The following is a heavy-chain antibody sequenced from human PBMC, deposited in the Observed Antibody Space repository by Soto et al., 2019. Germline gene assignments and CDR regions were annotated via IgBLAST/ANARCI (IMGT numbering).Heavy chain of an antibody. CDR3: AKGSNYYDSSGYPDYYGMDV. Sequence: PGGSLRLSCAASGFTFSSYAMSWVRQAPGKGLEWVSIISDSGGNTYYADSVKGRFTISRDNSKNTLYLQMNSLRAEDTAVYYCAKGSNYYDSSGYPDYYGMDVWGQGTTVTVSS. J-gene: IGHJ6*02. CDR1: GFTFSSYA. D-gene: IGHD3-22*01. CDR2: ISDSGGNT. V-gene: IGHV3-23*01.